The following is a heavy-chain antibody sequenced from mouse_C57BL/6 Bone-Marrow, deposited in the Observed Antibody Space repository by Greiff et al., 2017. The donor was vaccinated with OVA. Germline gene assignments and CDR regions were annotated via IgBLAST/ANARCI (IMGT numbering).Heavy chain of an antibody. Sequence: QVQLKQPGAELVKPGASVKMSCKASGYTFTSYWITWVKQRPGQGLEWIGDIYPGSGSTNYNEKFKSKATLTVDTSSSTAYMQLSSLTSEDSAVYYCARAGYYGSSPYYAMDYWGQGTSVTVSS. V-gene: IGHV1-55*01. CDR3: ARAGYYGSSPYYAMDY. J-gene: IGHJ4*01. CDR1: GYTFTSYW. D-gene: IGHD1-1*01. CDR2: IYPGSGST.